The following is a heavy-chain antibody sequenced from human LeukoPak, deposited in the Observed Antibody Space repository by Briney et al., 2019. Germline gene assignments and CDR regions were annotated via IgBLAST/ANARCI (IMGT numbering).Heavy chain of an antibody. J-gene: IGHJ4*02. CDR1: GFTVNSNY. D-gene: IGHD3-9*01. CDR3: ARVSYILTGPFDY. Sequence: GGSLRLSCAASGFTVNSNYMSWVRQAPGKGLEWVSVIYSGGSTYYADSVKGRFTISRDNSKNTLYLQMNSLRAEDTAVYYCARVSYILTGPFDYWGQGTLVTVSS. CDR2: IYSGGST. V-gene: IGHV3-66*01.